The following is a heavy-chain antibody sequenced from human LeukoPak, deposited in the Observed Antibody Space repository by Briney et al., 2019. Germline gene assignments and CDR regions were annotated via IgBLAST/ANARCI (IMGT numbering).Heavy chain of an antibody. CDR1: GYTFTSYG. CDR2: ISAYNGNT. J-gene: IGHJ3*02. CDR3: ARVWELLYAFDI. V-gene: IGHV1-18*01. Sequence: AASVEVSCKASGYTFTSYGISWVRQAPGQGLEWMGWISAYNGNTNYAQKLQGRVTMTTDTSTSTAYMELRSLRSDDTAVYYCARVWELLYAFDIWGQGTMVTVSS. D-gene: IGHD1-26*01.